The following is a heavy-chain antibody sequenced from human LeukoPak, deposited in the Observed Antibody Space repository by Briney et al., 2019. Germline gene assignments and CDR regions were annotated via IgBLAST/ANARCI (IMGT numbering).Heavy chain of an antibody. CDR1: GGSISSGGYS. Sequence: PSQTLSLTCAVSGGSISSGGYSWSWIRQPPGKGLEWIGYIYYSGSTNYNPSLKSRVTISVDTSKNQFSLKLNSVTAADTAVYYRARAIYYEILTGYHKGDYYYYMDVWGKGTTVTISS. J-gene: IGHJ6*03. CDR3: ARAIYYEILTGYHKGDYYYYMDV. CDR2: IYYSGST. V-gene: IGHV4-30-4*07. D-gene: IGHD3-9*01.